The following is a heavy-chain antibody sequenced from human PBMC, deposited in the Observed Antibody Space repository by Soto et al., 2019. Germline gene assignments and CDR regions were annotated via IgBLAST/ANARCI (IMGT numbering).Heavy chain of an antibody. CDR3: AKLPNWNDPHFTH. Sequence: GWSLRLSCAASVFTFSTYAMSWVRQAPGKGLEWVSAVNGGGGTTFYADSVKGRFTISRDNSKDTLFLQLNSLKAEDTAVYYCAKLPNWNDPHFTHWGQGTLVTVSS. CDR2: VNGGGGTT. CDR1: VFTFSTYA. D-gene: IGHD1-20*01. J-gene: IGHJ4*02. V-gene: IGHV3-23*01.